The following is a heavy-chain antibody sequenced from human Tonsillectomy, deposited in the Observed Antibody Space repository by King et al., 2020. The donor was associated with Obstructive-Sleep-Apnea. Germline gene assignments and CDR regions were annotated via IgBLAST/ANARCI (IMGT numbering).Heavy chain of an antibody. CDR1: GFIVGNFW. CDR2: IKQNGNEK. CDR3: VRGRQGNSGWYGGH. Sequence: VQLVESGGGLAQPGGSLTLSCVGSGFIVGNFWMSWVRQAPGKGLEWVANIKQNGNEKYYVDSVKGRFTISRDNAKNSQYLQMSSLRVDEPATYYCVRGRQGNSGWYGGHWGQGTLVTVSS. D-gene: IGHD6-19*01. J-gene: IGHJ4*02. V-gene: IGHV3-7*01.